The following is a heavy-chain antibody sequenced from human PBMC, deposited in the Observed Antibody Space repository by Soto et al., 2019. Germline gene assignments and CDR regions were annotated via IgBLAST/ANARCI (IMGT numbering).Heavy chain of an antibody. CDR2: ISDSGGST. CDR3: AKADYGDDGFDY. J-gene: IGHJ4*02. CDR1: GITFSSYA. V-gene: IGHV3-23*01. Sequence: EVQLLESGGGLVQPGGSLRLSCAASGITFSSYAMSWVRQAPGKGLEWVSGISDSGGSTYYADSVKGRFTISRDNSKNTLYLQMNSQRAEDTAVYYCAKADYGDDGFDYWGQGTLVTVSS. D-gene: IGHD4-17*01.